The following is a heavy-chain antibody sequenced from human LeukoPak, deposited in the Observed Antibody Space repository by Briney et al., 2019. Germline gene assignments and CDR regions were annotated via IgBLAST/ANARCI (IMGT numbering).Heavy chain of an antibody. Sequence: GASVKVSCKASGYTFKSHGISWVRQAPGQGLEWMGWISVYNGNTNYAQKFQGRVTMTTDTSTSTAYMELRSLRSDDTAVYHCARDKGYCSGGSCYYWFDPWGQGTLVTVSS. CDR2: ISVYNGNT. CDR1: GYTFKSHG. D-gene: IGHD2-15*01. CDR3: ARDKGYCSGGSCYYWFDP. J-gene: IGHJ5*02. V-gene: IGHV1-18*04.